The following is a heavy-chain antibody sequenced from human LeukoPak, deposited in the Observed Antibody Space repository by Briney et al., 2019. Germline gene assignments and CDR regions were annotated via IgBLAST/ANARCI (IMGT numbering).Heavy chain of an antibody. CDR2: INPDNGDT. D-gene: IGHD6-19*01. CDR1: GYTFKGYY. CDR3: ARDSNGLLDY. V-gene: IGHV1-2*02. J-gene: IGHJ4*02. Sequence: ASVKVSCKASGYTFKGYYMHWVRQAPGQGLEWVGWINPDNGDTKFAQKFQGRVTMTRDTSISTAYMELSRLRSDDTAVYYCARDSNGLLDYWGQGTLVTVSS.